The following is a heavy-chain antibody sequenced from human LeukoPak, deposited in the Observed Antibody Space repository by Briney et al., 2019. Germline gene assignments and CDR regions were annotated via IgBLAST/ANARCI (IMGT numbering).Heavy chain of an antibody. J-gene: IGHJ6*03. CDR3: ARVTVPAAIYYYYMDV. D-gene: IGHD2-2*01. CDR1: GGSFSGYY. V-gene: IGHV4-4*08. CDR2: IYTSGST. Sequence: PSETLSLTCAVYGGSFSGYYWSWIRQPPGKGLEWIGRIYTSGSTNYNPSLKSRVTISVDTSKNQFSLKLSSVTAADTAVYYCARVTVPAAIYYYYMDVWGKGTTVTVSS.